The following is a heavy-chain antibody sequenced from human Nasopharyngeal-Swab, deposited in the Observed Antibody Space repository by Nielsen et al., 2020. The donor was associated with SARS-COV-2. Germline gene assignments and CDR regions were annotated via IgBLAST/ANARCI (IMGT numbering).Heavy chain of an antibody. V-gene: IGHV4-61*02. D-gene: IGHD1-26*01. CDR3: ARELPGTYSSFDY. Sequence: SETLSLTCSVSGVSVTSGDVFWSWVRQPAGKALQYIGRIFGRSNRPDFNPSLKSRATISIDTSKNQFSLNLTSVTAADTAIYFCARELPGTYSSFDYWGQGILVTVSS. J-gene: IGHJ4*02. CDR1: GVSVTSGDVF. CDR2: IFGRSNRP.